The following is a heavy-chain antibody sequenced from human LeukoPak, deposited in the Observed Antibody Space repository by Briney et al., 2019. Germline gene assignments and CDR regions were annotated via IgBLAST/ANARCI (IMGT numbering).Heavy chain of an antibody. CDR1: GGSISSYY. Sequence: SETLSLTCTVSGGSISSYYWSWIRQPPGKGLEWIGYIYYSGSTNYNPSLKSRVTISVDTPKNQFSLKLSSVTAADTAVYYCARAPRRYSYGYFDYWGQGTLVTVSS. D-gene: IGHD5-18*01. J-gene: IGHJ4*02. CDR2: IYYSGST. CDR3: ARAPRRYSYGYFDY. V-gene: IGHV4-59*01.